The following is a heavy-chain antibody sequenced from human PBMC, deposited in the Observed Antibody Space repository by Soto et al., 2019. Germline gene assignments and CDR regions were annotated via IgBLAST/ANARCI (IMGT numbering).Heavy chain of an antibody. CDR2: ISGTTDTI. J-gene: IGHJ4*02. CDR3: VRQRGVMTDFAYFDS. V-gene: IGHV3-48*02. D-gene: IGHD2-21*02. Sequence: GGSLRLSCAASGFTFKTFVMNWVRQAPGKGLEWVSYISGTTDTINFADSVRGRFTISRDNAKNSMFLQMDSLRDADTAVYYCVRQRGVMTDFAYFDSWGQGTLVTVSS. CDR1: GFTFKTFV.